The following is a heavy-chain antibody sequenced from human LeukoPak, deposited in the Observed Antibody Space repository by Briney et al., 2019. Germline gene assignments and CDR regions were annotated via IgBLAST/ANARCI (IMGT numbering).Heavy chain of an antibody. J-gene: IGHJ4*02. CDR2: IYYSGST. CDR1: GDSISSGDYY. Sequence: PSETLSLTCTVSGDSISSGDYYWHWIRQPPGKAPEWIGYIYYSGSTDYNPSLKSRLTMSVDTSKNHFSLNLSSVSAADTALYYCARTGYFYDSSGSTPLPFDSWGQGTLVTVSS. CDR3: ARTGYFYDSSGSTPLPFDS. D-gene: IGHD3-22*01. V-gene: IGHV4-30-4*01.